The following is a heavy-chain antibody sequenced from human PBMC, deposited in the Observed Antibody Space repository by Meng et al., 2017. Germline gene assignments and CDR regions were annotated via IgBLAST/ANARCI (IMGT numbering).Heavy chain of an antibody. V-gene: IGHV3-23*01. Sequence: GESLKISCAASGFTFSSYWMSWVRQAPGKGLEWVSGISGNGGGTFYADSVKGRFSLSRDNSKNTLYLQMSSLRAEDTAVYYCAKDSYSGSGSYTWGTFDIWGQGSMVTVSS. CDR1: GFTFSSYW. J-gene: IGHJ3*02. CDR3: AKDSYSGSGSYTWGTFDI. CDR2: ISGNGGGT. D-gene: IGHD3-10*01.